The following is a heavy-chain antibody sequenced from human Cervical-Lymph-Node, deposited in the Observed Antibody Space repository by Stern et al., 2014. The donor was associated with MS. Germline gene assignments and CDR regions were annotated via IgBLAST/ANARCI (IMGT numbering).Heavy chain of an antibody. D-gene: IGHD4-17*01. CDR1: GGTFSNYA. Sequence: VQLVESGAEVKKPGASVKVSCKASGGTFSNYATSWVRQAPGQGLEWMGGIVPLFGKPNYAQKFQGRVTITADESTSTAYMDLSSLRSEDTAVYYCASPLTATSVPFVYYGMDVWGQGTTVTVS. J-gene: IGHJ6*02. CDR3: ASPLTATSVPFVYYGMDV. V-gene: IGHV1-69*01. CDR2: IVPLFGKP.